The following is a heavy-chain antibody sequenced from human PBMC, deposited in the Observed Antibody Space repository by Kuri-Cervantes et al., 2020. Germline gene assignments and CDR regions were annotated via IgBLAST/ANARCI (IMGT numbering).Heavy chain of an antibody. Sequence: GESLKISCAASGFTFSSYAMSWVRQAPGKGLEWVSAISNSGGSTYYADSVKGRFTISRDSSKNTLYLQMNSLRAEDTAVYYCARLYSGYDYWFYYFDYWGQGTLVTVSS. D-gene: IGHD5-12*01. CDR1: GFTFSSYA. V-gene: IGHV3-23*01. CDR2: ISNSGGST. J-gene: IGHJ4*02. CDR3: ARLYSGYDYWFYYFDY.